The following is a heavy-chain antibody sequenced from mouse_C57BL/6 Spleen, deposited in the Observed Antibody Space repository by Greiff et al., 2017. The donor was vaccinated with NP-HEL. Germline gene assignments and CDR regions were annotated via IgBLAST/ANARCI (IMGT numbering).Heavy chain of an antibody. Sequence: QVQLQQPGAELVKPGASVKLSCKASGYTFTSYWMQWVKQRPGQGLEWIGEIDPSDSYTNYNQKFKGKATLTVDTSSSTAYMQLSSLPSEDSAVYYCARALYYAMDDWGQGTSVTVSS. V-gene: IGHV1-50*01. J-gene: IGHJ4*01. CDR1: GYTFTSYW. CDR2: IDPSDSYT. CDR3: ARALYYAMDD.